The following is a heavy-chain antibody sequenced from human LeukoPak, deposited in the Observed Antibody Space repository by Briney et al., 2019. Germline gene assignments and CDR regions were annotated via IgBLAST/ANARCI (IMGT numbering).Heavy chain of an antibody. CDR3: AKDHATVTTTPFDY. J-gene: IGHJ4*02. CDR2: VSGSGGRGAT. V-gene: IGHV3-23*01. D-gene: IGHD4-17*01. Sequence: MSWVRQVPGKGPEWVSSVSGSGGRGATYYADSVKGRFTISRDNSRNTLYLQMNSLRAEDTAVYYCAKDHATVTTTPFDYWGQGTLVTVSS.